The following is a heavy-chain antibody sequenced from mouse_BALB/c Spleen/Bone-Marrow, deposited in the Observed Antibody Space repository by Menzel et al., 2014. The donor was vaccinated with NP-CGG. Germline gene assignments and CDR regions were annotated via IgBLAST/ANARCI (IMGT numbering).Heavy chain of an antibody. CDR2: ISSGGST. Sequence: EVQGVESGGGLVKPGGSLKLSCAASGFTFSSYAMSWVRQTPEKRLEWVASISSGGSTYYPDSVKGRSTISRDNARNILYLQMSSLRSEDTAMYYCARGGGWLLSFDYWGQGTTLTVSS. J-gene: IGHJ2*01. V-gene: IGHV5-6-5*01. CDR1: GFTFSSYA. CDR3: ARGGGWLLSFDY. D-gene: IGHD2-3*01.